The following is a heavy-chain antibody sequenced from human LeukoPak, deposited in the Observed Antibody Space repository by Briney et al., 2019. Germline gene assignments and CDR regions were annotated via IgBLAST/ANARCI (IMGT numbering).Heavy chain of an antibody. J-gene: IGHJ5*02. D-gene: IGHD4-17*01. CDR3: ASSPFGYGDSYNWFDP. CDR1: GGSISSDY. CDR2: IYTSGST. V-gene: IGHV4-4*07. Sequence: SETLSLTCTVSGGSISSDYWSWIRQPAGKGLEWMGRIYTSGSTNYIPSLKGRVTMSVDTTKNQFSLKLSSVTAADTAVYYCASSPFGYGDSYNWFDPWGQGTLVTVSS.